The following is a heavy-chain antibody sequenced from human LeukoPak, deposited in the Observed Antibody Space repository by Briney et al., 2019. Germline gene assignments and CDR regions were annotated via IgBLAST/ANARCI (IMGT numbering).Heavy chain of an antibody. J-gene: IGHJ4*02. D-gene: IGHD6-13*01. CDR3: ARGIAAAGYYFDY. CDR2: IYHSGRT. Sequence: SETLSLTCTVSGYSISSGYYWGWIRQPPGKGLEWIGIIYHSGRTDYNPSLKSRVTISEDTSKNQFSLKLSSVTAADTAVYYCARGIAAAGYYFDYWGQGTLVTVSS. V-gene: IGHV4-38-2*02. CDR1: GYSISSGYY.